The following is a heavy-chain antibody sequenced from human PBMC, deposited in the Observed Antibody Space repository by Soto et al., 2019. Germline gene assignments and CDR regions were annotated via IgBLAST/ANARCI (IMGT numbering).Heavy chain of an antibody. CDR1: GFTFSSYW. J-gene: IGHJ4*02. CDR3: ASTGLGEYCSSTSCLDY. D-gene: IGHD2-2*01. CDR2: INSDGSST. Sequence: EVQLVESGGGLVQPGGSLRLSCAASGFTFSSYWMHWVRQAPGKGLVWVSRINSDGSSTTYADSVKGRFTISRDNSKNTLYLKMTSVRAEDTGVYYCASTGLGEYCSSTSCLDYWGQGTLVTVSS. V-gene: IGHV3-74*01.